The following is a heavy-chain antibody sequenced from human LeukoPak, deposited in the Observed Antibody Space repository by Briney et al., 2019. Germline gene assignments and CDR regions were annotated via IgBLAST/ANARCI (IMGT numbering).Heavy chain of an antibody. Sequence: SETLSLTCAVYGGSFSGYYWSWIRQPPGKGLEWIGEINHSGSTNYNPSLKSRVTISVDTSKNQFYLKLSSVTAADTAVYYCARQTPGTSYFGYYYFYMDVWGKGTTVTVSS. J-gene: IGHJ6*03. CDR1: GGSFSGYY. CDR2: INHSGST. CDR3: ARQTPGTSYFGYYYFYMDV. V-gene: IGHV4-34*01. D-gene: IGHD1-1*01.